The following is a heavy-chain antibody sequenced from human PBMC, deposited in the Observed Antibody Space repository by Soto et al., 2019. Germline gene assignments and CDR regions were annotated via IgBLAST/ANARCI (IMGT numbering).Heavy chain of an antibody. Sequence: QVQLVESGGGVVQPGRSLRLSCAASGFTFSSYGMHWVRQAPGKGLELVAVIWYDGSNKYYADSVKGRFTISRDKSKNTLYLQMNSLRAEDTAVYYCARDATYSSYVGFADYWGQGTLVTVSS. CDR1: GFTFSSYG. D-gene: IGHD4-4*01. CDR3: ARDATYSSYVGFADY. J-gene: IGHJ4*02. V-gene: IGHV3-33*01. CDR2: IWYDGSNK.